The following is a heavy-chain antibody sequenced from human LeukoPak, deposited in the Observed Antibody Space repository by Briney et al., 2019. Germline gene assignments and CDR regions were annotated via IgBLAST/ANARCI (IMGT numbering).Heavy chain of an antibody. Sequence: GASVKVSCKVSGYTLTELSMHWVRQAPGKGLEWMGGFDPEDGETIYAQKFQGRVTMTEDTSTDTAYMELSSLRSDDTAVYYCAREHPYGREGVDTGAFDIWGQGTMVTVSS. V-gene: IGHV1-24*01. D-gene: IGHD5-18*01. CDR3: AREHPYGREGVDTGAFDI. J-gene: IGHJ3*02. CDR2: FDPEDGET. CDR1: GYTLTELS.